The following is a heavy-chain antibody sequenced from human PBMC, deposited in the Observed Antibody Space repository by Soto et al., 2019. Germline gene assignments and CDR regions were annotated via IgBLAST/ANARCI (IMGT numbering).Heavy chain of an antibody. D-gene: IGHD1-1*01. CDR2: INPNGGST. CDR3: ARDGMQLWPTYYFDY. Sequence: VQLVQSGAVVKKPGASVQVSCKTSGYSFSNYSMHWVRQVPGQGLEWMGKINPNGGSTSLAQKFKDEVTLTRDTCTNTVYMELGSLTAEDTAVYYMARDGMQLWPTYYFDYLGQGTLVTVPS. J-gene: IGHJ4*02. CDR1: GYSFSNYS. V-gene: IGHV1-46*01.